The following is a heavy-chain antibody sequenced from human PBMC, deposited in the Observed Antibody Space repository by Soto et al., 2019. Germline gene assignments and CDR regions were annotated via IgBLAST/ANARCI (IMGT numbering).Heavy chain of an antibody. CDR1: GGSFSGYY. D-gene: IGHD6-19*01. V-gene: IGHV4-34*01. Sequence: TLSLTCAVYGGSFSGYYWSWIRQPPGKGLEWIGEINHSGSTNYNPSLKSRVTISVDTSKNQFSLKMSSVTAADTAVYYCARGQWNYYGMDVWGQGTTVTVSS. CDR2: INHSGST. J-gene: IGHJ6*02. CDR3: ARGQWNYYGMDV.